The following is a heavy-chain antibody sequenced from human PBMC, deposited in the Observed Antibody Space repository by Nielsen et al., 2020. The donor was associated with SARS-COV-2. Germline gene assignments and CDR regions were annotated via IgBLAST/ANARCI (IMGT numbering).Heavy chain of an antibody. V-gene: IGHV4-34*01. Sequence: SETLSLTCAVYGGSFSGYYWSWIRQPPGKGLEWIGEINHSGSTNYNPSLKSRVTISVDTSKNQFSLKLSSVTAADTAVYYCAHSSSENWFDPWGQGTLVTVSS. J-gene: IGHJ5*02. CDR2: INHSGST. D-gene: IGHD6-13*01. CDR3: AHSSSENWFDP. CDR1: GGSFSGYY.